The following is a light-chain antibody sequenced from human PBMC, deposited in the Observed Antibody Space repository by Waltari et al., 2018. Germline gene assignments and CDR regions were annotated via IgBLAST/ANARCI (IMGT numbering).Light chain of an antibody. CDR1: KIGSKS. Sequence: SYVLTQPPSFSVAPGQTARITCGGTKIGSKSVHWYQQKPGQAPVLVMFYDSDRPSGIPQRFSCSNSGDTATLTINRVEAGDEADYYCQVWDSSSEHVIFGGGTQLTVL. V-gene: IGLV3-21*04. CDR2: YDS. J-gene: IGLJ2*01. CDR3: QVWDSSSEHVI.